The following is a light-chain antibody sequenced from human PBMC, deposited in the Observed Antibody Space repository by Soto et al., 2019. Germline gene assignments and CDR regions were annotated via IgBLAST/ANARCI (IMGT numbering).Light chain of an antibody. Sequence: DFVMTQSPDSLAVSLGERATINCKSSQSVLYSSNNKNYLAWYQQKPGQPPKLLIYWASTLGSGVPDRFSGSGYGTDVTLTISSLQAEDVAVYYCQQYRLAPYSFGQGTKLDI. V-gene: IGKV4-1*01. CDR2: WAS. CDR3: QQYRLAPYS. CDR1: QSVLYSSNNKNY. J-gene: IGKJ2*03.